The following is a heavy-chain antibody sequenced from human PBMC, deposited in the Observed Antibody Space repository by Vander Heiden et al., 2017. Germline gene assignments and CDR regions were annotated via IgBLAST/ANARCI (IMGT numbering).Heavy chain of an antibody. J-gene: IGHJ6*02. CDR2: ISSSSSTI. V-gene: IGHV3-48*02. CDR1: AFPFRTSS. D-gene: IGHD3-3*01. CDR3: ARDPLRFLEWLSDYYYYGMDV. Sequence: VQLVESGGGLAQPGGSLRLSCSASAFPFRTSSMNWVRQAAGKGLEWVSYISSSSSTIYYEDSVKGRFTISRDNAKNSLYLQMNSLRDEDTAVYYCARDPLRFLEWLSDYYYYGMDVWGQGTTVTVSS.